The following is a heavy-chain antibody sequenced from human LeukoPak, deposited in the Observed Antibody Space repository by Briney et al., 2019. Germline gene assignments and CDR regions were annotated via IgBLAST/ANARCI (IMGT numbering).Heavy chain of an antibody. CDR1: GLTLSSYW. V-gene: IGHV3-7*01. J-gene: IGHJ4*02. CDR3: ARGLRGFDY. Sequence: GGSLRLSCAASGLTLSSYWMSWVRQAPGKGLEWVANIEEDGSEKYYVDSVKGRFTISRDNAKNSLYLQMKTLRVEDTAVYYRARGLRGFDYWGQGTLVTVSS. CDR2: IEEDGSEK.